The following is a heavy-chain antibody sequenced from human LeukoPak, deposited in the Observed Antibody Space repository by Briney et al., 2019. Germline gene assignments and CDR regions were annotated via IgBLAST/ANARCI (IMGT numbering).Heavy chain of an antibody. CDR1: GGSISSYY. CDR3: ARVGCSSTSCYSWFDP. J-gene: IGHJ5*02. D-gene: IGHD2-2*02. Sequence: SETLSLTCTVSGGSISSYYWSWIRQPPGKGLEWIGYIYCSGSTNYNPSLKSRVTISVDTSKNQFSLKLSSVTAADTAVYYCARVGCSSTSCYSWFDPWGQGTLVTVSS. V-gene: IGHV4-59*01. CDR2: IYCSGST.